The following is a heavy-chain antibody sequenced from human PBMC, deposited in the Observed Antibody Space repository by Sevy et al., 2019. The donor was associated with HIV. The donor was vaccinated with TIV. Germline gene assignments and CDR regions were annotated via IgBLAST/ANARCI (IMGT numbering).Heavy chain of an antibody. V-gene: IGHV4-34*01. CDR2: INHSGST. CDR1: GGSFSGYY. Sequence: SETLSLTCAVYGGSFSGYYWSWIRQPPGKGLEWIGEINHSGSTNYNPSLKSRVTISVDTSKNQFSLKLSSVTAADTAVYYGARQNHLYDFWSGYQSPSWFDPWGQGTLVTVSS. CDR3: ARQNHLYDFWSGYQSPSWFDP. J-gene: IGHJ5*02. D-gene: IGHD3-3*01.